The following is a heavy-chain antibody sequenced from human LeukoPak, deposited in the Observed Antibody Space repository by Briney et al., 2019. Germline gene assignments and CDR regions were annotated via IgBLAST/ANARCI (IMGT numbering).Heavy chain of an antibody. CDR3: ARDRGSDQGWYPFDY. J-gene: IGHJ4*02. Sequence: ASVKVSCKASGYTFTSYGISWVRQAARQGLEWMGWISAYNGNTKYAQKLQGRVTMTTDTSTSTAYMELRSLRSDDTAVYYCARDRGSDQGWYPFDYWGQGTLVTVSS. CDR2: ISAYNGNT. CDR1: GYTFTSYG. D-gene: IGHD6-13*01. V-gene: IGHV1-18*01.